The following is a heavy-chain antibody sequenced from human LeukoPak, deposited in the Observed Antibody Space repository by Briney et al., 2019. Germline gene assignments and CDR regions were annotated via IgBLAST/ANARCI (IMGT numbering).Heavy chain of an antibody. Sequence: GASVKVSCKASGGTFSNYAISWVRQAPGQGLEWMGGIITNFGTTNYAQKYQGRVTITADESTSTVYMELSSLRSEDTAVYYCARGDIVIVPAATDYWGQGTLVSVSS. CDR2: IITNFGTT. CDR3: ARGDIVIVPAATDY. J-gene: IGHJ4*02. V-gene: IGHV1-69*13. D-gene: IGHD2-2*01. CDR1: GGTFSNYA.